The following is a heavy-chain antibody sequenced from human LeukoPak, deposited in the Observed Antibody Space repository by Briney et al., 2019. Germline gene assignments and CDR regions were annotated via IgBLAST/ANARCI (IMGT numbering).Heavy chain of an antibody. J-gene: IGHJ4*02. D-gene: IGHD6-19*01. Sequence: SETLSLTCTVSGGSISSSSYYWGWIRQPPGKGLEWIGSIYYSGSTYYNPSLKSRVTISVDTSKNQFSLKLSSVTAADTAVYYCARPIGLSSSGWYLDYWGQGTLVTVSS. CDR1: GGSISSSSYY. V-gene: IGHV4-39*01. CDR2: IYYSGST. CDR3: ARPIGLSSSGWYLDY.